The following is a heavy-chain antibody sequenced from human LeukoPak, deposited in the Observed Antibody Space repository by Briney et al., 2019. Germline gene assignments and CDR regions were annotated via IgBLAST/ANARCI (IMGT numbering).Heavy chain of an antibody. CDR1: GFTFSSYA. CDR2: ISGSGGST. D-gene: IGHD3-22*01. Sequence: GGSLRLSCAASGFTFSSYAMSWVRQAPGKGLEWVSAISGSGGSTYYADSVKGRFTISRDNSKNTLYLQMNSLRAEDTAVYYCARGGVYYDSSGYYAFDIWGQGTMVTVSS. CDR3: ARGGVYYDSSGYYAFDI. J-gene: IGHJ3*02. V-gene: IGHV3-23*01.